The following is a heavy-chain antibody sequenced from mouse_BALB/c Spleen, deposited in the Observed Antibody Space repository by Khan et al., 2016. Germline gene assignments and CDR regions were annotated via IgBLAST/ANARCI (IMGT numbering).Heavy chain of an antibody. CDR1: GFTFSNYW. D-gene: IGHD1-1*01. V-gene: IGHV6-6*02. CDR2: IRLKSNNYAT. CDR3: TKTLYLFAY. Sequence: EVQLQESGGGLVQPGGSMKLSCVASGFTFSNYWMNWVRQSPEKGLEWVAEIRLKSNNYATNHAESVKGRFTISRDDSKSSVYLQMNNLSGEDTCIYYLTKTLYLFAYWGQGTLVTVSA. J-gene: IGHJ3*01.